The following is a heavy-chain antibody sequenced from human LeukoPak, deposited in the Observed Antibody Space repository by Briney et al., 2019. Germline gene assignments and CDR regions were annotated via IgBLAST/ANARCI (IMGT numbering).Heavy chain of an antibody. CDR2: INWNGGST. CDR1: GFTFDDYG. J-gene: IGHJ3*02. Sequence: PGGSLRLSCAASGFTFDDYGMSWVRQAPGKGLEWVSGINWNGGSTGYADSVKGRFTISRDNAKNSLYLQMNSLRAEDTVLYYCARVYYDSSGYYPPVGAFDIWGQGTMVTVSS. CDR3: ARVYYDSSGYYPPVGAFDI. V-gene: IGHV3-20*04. D-gene: IGHD3-22*01.